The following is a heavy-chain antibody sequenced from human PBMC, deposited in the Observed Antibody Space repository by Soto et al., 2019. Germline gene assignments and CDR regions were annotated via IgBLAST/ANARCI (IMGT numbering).Heavy chain of an antibody. CDR1: GGTFSSYT. CDR2: IIPILGIA. D-gene: IGHD6-13*01. Sequence: QDQLVQSGAEVKKPGSSVKVSCKASGGTFSSYTISWVRQAPGQGLEWMGRIIPILGIANYAQKFQGRVTITADKSTSTAYMELSSLRSEDTAVYYWAREGQQLAPFDPWGQGTLVTVSS. V-gene: IGHV1-69*08. J-gene: IGHJ5*02. CDR3: AREGQQLAPFDP.